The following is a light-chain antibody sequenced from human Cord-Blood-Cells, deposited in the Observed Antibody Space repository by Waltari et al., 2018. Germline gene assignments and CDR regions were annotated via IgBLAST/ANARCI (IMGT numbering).Light chain of an antibody. V-gene: IGKV3-11*01. Sequence: EIVLTQSPATLSLSPGERATLSCRASQSVSSYLAWYQQKPGQAPRLLIYDASNTATGIPARFSGSGSGTDFTLTSSSLEPEDFAVYYCQQRSNWPPYTFGQGTKLEIK. CDR1: QSVSSY. J-gene: IGKJ2*01. CDR3: QQRSNWPPYT. CDR2: DAS.